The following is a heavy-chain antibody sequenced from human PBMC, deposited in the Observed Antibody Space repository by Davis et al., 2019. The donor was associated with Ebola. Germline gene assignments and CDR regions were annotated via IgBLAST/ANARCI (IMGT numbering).Heavy chain of an antibody. CDR1: GFTVSSNH. CDR2: IYDHST. Sequence: GGSLRLSCAASGFTVSSNHMSWVRQAPGKGLEWVSVIYDHSTAYADSVRGRFIISRGKSNNTLYLEMNSLRVDDTAVYYCATTQWLREFDNWGQGTLVTVSS. D-gene: IGHD6-19*01. V-gene: IGHV3-53*05. CDR3: ATTQWLREFDN. J-gene: IGHJ4*02.